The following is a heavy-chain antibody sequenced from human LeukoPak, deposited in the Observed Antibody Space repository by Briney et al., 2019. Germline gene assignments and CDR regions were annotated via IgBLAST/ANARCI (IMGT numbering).Heavy chain of an antibody. CDR1: GFTFSSYS. J-gene: IGHJ4*02. CDR3: AKDNDFWSGYHFDY. Sequence: PGGSLRLSCAASGFTFSSYSMNWVRQAPGKGLEWVSSISSSSSYIYYADSVKGRFTISRDNAKNSLYLQMNSLRAEDTAVYYCAKDNDFWSGYHFDYWGQGTLVTVSS. D-gene: IGHD3-3*01. CDR2: ISSSSSYI. V-gene: IGHV3-21*04.